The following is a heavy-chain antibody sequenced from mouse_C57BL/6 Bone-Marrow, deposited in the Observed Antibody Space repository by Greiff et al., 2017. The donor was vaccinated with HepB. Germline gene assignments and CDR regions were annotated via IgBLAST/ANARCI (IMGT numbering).Heavy chain of an antibody. Sequence: VQLKESGPELVKPGASVKIPCKASGYTFTDYNMDWVKQSHGKSLEWIGDINPGSGSTNYNEKFKSKATLTVDTSSSTAYMQLSSLTSEDSAVYYCSSITTVVATDYWGQGTTLTVSS. CDR3: SSITTVVATDY. CDR2: INPGSGST. CDR1: GYTFTDYN. D-gene: IGHD1-1*01. J-gene: IGHJ2*01. V-gene: IGHV1-18*01.